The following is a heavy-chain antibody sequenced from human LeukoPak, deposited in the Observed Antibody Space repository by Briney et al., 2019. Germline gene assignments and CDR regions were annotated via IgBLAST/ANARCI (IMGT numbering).Heavy chain of an antibody. CDR1: GGSFSGYY. CDR3: ARWILRVGVSRADAFDI. V-gene: IGHV4-34*01. CDR2: INHSGST. Sequence: SETLSLTCAVYGGSFSGYYWSWIRQPPGKGLEWIGEINHSGSTHYNPSLKSRVTISVDTSKNQFSLKVSSVTAADTAVYHCARWILRVGVSRADAFDIWGQGTMVTVSS. J-gene: IGHJ3*02. D-gene: IGHD1-26*01.